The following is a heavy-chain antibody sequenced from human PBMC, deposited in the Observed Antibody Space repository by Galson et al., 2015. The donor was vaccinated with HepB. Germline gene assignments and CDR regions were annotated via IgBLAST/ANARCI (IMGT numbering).Heavy chain of an antibody. J-gene: IGHJ2*01. V-gene: IGHV5-51*01. Sequence: SGAEVKKPGESLKISCKGSGYSFNTYWIGWVRQMPGKGLEWMGNIFPGDSETRYSPSFQGQVTISADKSISTAHLQWSSLKASDTAMYYCARRITIFGVATRDNWYFDLWGRGTLVTVSS. CDR2: IFPGDSET. CDR3: ARRITIFGVATRDNWYFDL. CDR1: GYSFNTYW. D-gene: IGHD3-3*01.